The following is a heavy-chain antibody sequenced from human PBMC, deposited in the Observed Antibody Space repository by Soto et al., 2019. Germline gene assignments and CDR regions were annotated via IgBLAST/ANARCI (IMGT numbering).Heavy chain of an antibody. CDR2: INHSGST. V-gene: IGHV4-34*01. D-gene: IGHD3-3*01. CDR1: GGSFSGYY. Sequence: SETLSLTCAVYGGSFSGYYWSWVRQPPGKGLEWIGEINHSGSTNYNPSLKSRVTISVDTSKNQFSLKLSSVTAADTAVYYCARGRIFGEARYRNWFDPWGQGTLVTVSS. CDR3: ARGRIFGEARYRNWFDP. J-gene: IGHJ5*02.